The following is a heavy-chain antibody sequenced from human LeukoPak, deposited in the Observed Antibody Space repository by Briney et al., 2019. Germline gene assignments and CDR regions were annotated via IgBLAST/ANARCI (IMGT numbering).Heavy chain of an antibody. CDR2: IRYDGSNK. V-gene: IGHV3-30*02. D-gene: IGHD3-3*01. CDR3: AKEAYYDFWSGYSTDY. Sequence: GGSLRLSCAASGFTFSSYGMHWVRQAPGKGLGWVAFIRYDGSNKYYADSVKGRFTISRDNSKNTLYLQMNSLRAEDTAVYYCAKEAYYDFWSGYSTDYWGQGTLVSVSS. CDR1: GFTFSSYG. J-gene: IGHJ4*02.